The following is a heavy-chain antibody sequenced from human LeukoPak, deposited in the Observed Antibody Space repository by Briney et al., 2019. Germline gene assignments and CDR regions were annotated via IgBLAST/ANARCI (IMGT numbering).Heavy chain of an antibody. CDR2: IYSGGST. D-gene: IGHD3-22*01. J-gene: IGHJ4*02. CDR1: GFTVSSNY. CDR3: ARDGDDSSGYYLLDY. Sequence: GGSLRLSCAASGFTVSSNYMSWVRQAPGKGLEWVSVIYSGGSTYYADSVKGRFTISRDNSKNTLYLQMNSLRAEDTAVYYCARDGDDSSGYYLLDYWGQGTLVTVSS. V-gene: IGHV3-66*01.